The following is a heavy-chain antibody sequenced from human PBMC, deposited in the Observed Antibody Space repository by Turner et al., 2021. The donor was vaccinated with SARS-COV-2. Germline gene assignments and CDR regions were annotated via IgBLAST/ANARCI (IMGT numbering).Heavy chain of an antibody. V-gene: IGHV3-9*01. Sequence: EVQLVESGGGLVQSGRSLRLSCAASGFTFDDYAMHWVRQAPGKGLEWVSGISWNSGSIGYADSVKGRFTISRDNAKNSLYLQMNSLRAEDTALYYCAKDIGSGYGDYFDYWGQGTLVTVSS. CDR3: AKDIGSGYGDYFDY. D-gene: IGHD4-17*01. CDR2: ISWNSGSI. CDR1: GFTFDDYA. J-gene: IGHJ4*02.